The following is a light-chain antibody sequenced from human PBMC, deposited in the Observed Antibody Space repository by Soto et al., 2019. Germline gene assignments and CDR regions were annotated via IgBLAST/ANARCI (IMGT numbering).Light chain of an antibody. CDR1: SSNIGNNY. J-gene: IGLJ2*01. CDR2: DNN. Sequence: QSVLTQPPSVSAAPGQKVTISCSGSSSNIGNNYVSWYQQLPGTAPKLLIYDNNERPSGIPDRFPGSKSGTSATLGITGLQTGDEADYYCATWDGSLSAGVFGGGTKVTVL. V-gene: IGLV1-51*01. CDR3: ATWDGSLSAGV.